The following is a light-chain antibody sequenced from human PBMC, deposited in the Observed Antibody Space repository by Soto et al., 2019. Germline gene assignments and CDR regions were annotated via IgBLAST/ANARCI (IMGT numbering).Light chain of an antibody. CDR2: YDS. V-gene: IGLV3-21*04. J-gene: IGLJ2*01. Sequence: SYELTQPPSVSVAPGKTARITCGGNNIGSKRVHWYQQKPGQAPVLVIYYDSDRPSGSPERFSGSNSGNTATLTISRVEAGDEADYYCQVWDSSSDHHVVFGGGTKPTVL. CDR1: NIGSKR. CDR3: QVWDSSSDHHVV.